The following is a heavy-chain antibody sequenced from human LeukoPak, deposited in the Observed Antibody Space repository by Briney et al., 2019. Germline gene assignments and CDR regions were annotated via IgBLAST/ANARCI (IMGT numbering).Heavy chain of an antibody. CDR1: GFTFSSYG. D-gene: IGHD3-22*01. J-gene: IGHJ4*02. CDR3: AKFQYYYDSSGYYPFDY. V-gene: IGHV3-23*01. Sequence: GGSLRLSCAASGFTFSSYGMSWVRQAPGKGLEWVSAISGSGGSTYYADSVKGRFTISRDNSKNTLYLQMNSLRAEDTAVYYCAKFQYYYDSSGYYPFDYWGQGTLVTVSS. CDR2: ISGSGGST.